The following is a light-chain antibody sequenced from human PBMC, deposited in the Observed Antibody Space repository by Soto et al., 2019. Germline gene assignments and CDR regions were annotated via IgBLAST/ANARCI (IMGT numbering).Light chain of an antibody. CDR3: QQSYGTPLT. CDR2: AAS. V-gene: IGKV1-39*01. Sequence: DIEMTQSPSSLSASVGDRVTITCRASQSISSYLNWYQQKPGKVPKLLIYAASSLQSGVTPRFSGSGSGTDFTLTISSLQPEDFATYYCQQSYGTPLTFGGGTKVEIK. J-gene: IGKJ4*01. CDR1: QSISSY.